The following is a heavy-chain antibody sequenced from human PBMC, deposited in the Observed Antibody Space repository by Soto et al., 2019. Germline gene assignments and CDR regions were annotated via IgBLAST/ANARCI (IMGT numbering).Heavy chain of an antibody. CDR2: INSDGSST. V-gene: IGHV3-74*01. D-gene: IGHD2-15*01. CDR1: GFTFSSYW. Sequence: SLRLSCAASGFTFSSYWMHWVRQAPGKGLVWVSRINSDGSSTSYADSVKGRFTISRDNAKNTLYLQMNSLRAEDTAVYYCARSLGYCSGGSCYGAFDIWGQGTMVTVSS. CDR3: ARSLGYCSGGSCYGAFDI. J-gene: IGHJ3*02.